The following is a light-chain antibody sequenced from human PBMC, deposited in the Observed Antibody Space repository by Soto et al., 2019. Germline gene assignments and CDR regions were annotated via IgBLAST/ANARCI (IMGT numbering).Light chain of an antibody. CDR1: SSDVGGYNY. CDR2: EVT. Sequence: QSALTQPPSASGSPGQAVTISCTGTSSDVGGYNYVSWYQQHAGKGPKLMNYEVTKRPAGVPDRFSGSKFANTAALTVSGLQADDDAAYYCSSVAGSDSVVFGGGTQLTVL. J-gene: IGLJ2*01. CDR3: SSVAGSDSVV. V-gene: IGLV2-8*01.